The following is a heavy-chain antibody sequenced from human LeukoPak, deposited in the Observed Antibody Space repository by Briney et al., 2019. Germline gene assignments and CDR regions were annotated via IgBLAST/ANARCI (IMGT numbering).Heavy chain of an antibody. CDR3: ERDWGYCSGGSCYSS. V-gene: IGHV1-69*05. CDR2: IIPIFGTA. CDR1: GGTFISYG. D-gene: IGHD2-15*01. Sequence: SVKVSCKASGGTFISYGISWVGQAPGQGREWRGGIIPIFGTANKAQKFQGRETITTDEYTSKDYMEVSRLRQEDADGYVCERDWGYCSGGSCYSSWGQGTLVTVSS. J-gene: IGHJ4*02.